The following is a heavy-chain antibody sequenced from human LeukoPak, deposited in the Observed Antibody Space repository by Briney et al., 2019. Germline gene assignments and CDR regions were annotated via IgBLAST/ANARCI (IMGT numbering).Heavy chain of an antibody. V-gene: IGHV1-18*01. Sequence: ASVKVSCKASGYTFTSYGISWVRQAPGQGLEWMGWISAYNGNTNYAQKLQGRVTMTTDTSTSTAYMALRRLRSHDTAVYCCAGDPASFAPSGQGTLVTVSS. J-gene: IGHJ5*02. CDR3: AGDPASFAP. CDR1: GYTFTSYG. CDR2: ISAYNGNT.